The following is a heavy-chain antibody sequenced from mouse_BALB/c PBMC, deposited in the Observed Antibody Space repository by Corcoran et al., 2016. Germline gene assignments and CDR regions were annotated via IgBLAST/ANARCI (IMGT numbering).Heavy chain of an antibody. CDR2: INPYNDGT. V-gene: IGHV1S136*01. CDR3: ARVYYGSSYRYWYFDV. J-gene: IGHJ1*01. Sequence: EVQLHQSGPELVKPGASVKMSCKASGYTFTSYVMHWVKQKPGQGLEWIGYINPYNDGTKYNEKFKGKATLTSDKSSSTAYMELSSLTSEDSAVYYCARVYYGSSYRYWYFDVWGAGTTVTVSS. D-gene: IGHD1-1*01. CDR1: GYTFTSYV.